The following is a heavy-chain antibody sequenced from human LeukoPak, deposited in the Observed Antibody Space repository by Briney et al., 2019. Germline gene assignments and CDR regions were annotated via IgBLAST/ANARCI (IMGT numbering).Heavy chain of an antibody. CDR2: ISGSGGST. J-gene: IGHJ4*02. D-gene: IGHD3-10*01. CDR3: AKVLNYYYGSGSVGYFDY. V-gene: IGHV3-23*01. CDR1: GFTFSSYA. Sequence: PGGSLRLSCAASGFTFSSYAMSWVRQAPGKGLEWVSAISGSGGSTYYADSVKGRFTISRDNSKNTLYLQMNSLRAEDTAVYYCAKVLNYYYGSGSVGYFDYWGQGTLVTVSS.